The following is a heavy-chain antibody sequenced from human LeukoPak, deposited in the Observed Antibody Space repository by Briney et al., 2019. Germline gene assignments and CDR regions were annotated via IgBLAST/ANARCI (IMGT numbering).Heavy chain of an antibody. J-gene: IGHJ5*02. V-gene: IGHV1-46*01. CDR2: INPSGGST. CDR1: GGTFSSYA. Sequence: ASVKVSCKASGGTFSSYAISWVRQAPGQGLEWMGIINPSGGSTSYAQKFQGRVTMTRDTSTSTVYMELSSLRSEDTAVYYCARGRRPTVTAAWFDPWGQGTLVTVSS. D-gene: IGHD4-17*01. CDR3: ARGRRPTVTAAWFDP.